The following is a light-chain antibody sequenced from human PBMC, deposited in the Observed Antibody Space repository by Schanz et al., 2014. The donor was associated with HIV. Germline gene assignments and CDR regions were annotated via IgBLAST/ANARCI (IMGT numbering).Light chain of an antibody. CDR2: DVS. V-gene: IGLV2-14*03. CDR1: SSDVGGYNY. J-gene: IGLJ2*01. CDR3: SSYTSSSTVL. Sequence: QSALTQPASVSGSPGQSITISCTGTSSDVGGYNYVSWYHHHPGKAPKLMIYDVSNRPSGVSNRFSGSKSGNTASLTISGLQAEDEAGYYCSSYTSSSTVLFGGGTKLTVL.